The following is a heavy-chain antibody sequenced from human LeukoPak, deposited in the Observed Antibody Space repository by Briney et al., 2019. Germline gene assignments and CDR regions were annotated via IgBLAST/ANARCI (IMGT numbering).Heavy chain of an antibody. CDR1: GFTFSTYA. D-gene: IGHD4-17*01. CDR3: ATGGRSTVTEFDY. V-gene: IGHV3-23*01. Sequence: PGGSLRLACAASGFTFSTYAMSWVRQAPGKGLEWVSAISGSGGSTYYADSVKGRFTISRDNSKNTLYLQMNSLRAEDTAVYYCATGGRSTVTEFDYWGQGTLVTVSS. J-gene: IGHJ4*02. CDR2: ISGSGGST.